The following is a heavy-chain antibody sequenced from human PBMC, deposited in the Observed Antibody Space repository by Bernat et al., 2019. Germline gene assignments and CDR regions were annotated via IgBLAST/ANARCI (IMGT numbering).Heavy chain of an antibody. Sequence: QVQLQESGPGLVKPSETLSLTCTVSGGSVSSGSYYWSWIRQPPGKGLEWIGYIYYSGSTNYNPSLKSRVTISVDTSKNQFSLKLSSVTAADTAVYYCARDSRPWDGDFNGNDAFDIWGQGTMVTVSS. CDR1: GGSVSSGSYY. J-gene: IGHJ3*02. V-gene: IGHV4-61*01. CDR3: ARDSRPWDGDFNGNDAFDI. CDR2: IYYSGST. D-gene: IGHD4-17*01.